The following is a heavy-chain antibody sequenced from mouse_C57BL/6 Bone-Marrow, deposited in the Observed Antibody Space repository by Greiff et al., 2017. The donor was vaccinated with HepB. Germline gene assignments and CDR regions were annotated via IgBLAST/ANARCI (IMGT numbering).Heavy chain of an antibody. CDR2: IWSDGST. J-gene: IGHJ1*03. D-gene: IGHD2-4*01. CDR3: ARWDYDGYFDV. Sequence: QVQLKESGPGLVAPSQSLSITCTVSGFSLTSYGVHWVRQPPGKGLEWLGVIWSDGSTTNNSALKSRLSISKDKTKSQVVLKMNSLQTDDTAMYYCARWDYDGYFDVWGTGTTVTVSS. V-gene: IGHV2-6*03. CDR1: GFSLTSYG.